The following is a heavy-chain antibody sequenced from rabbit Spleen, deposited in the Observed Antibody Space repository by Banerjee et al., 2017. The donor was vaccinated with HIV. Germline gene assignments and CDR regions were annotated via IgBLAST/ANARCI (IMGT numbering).Heavy chain of an antibody. V-gene: IGHV1S40*01. Sequence: QSLEESAGGLVNPGGTLTLTCTVSGFSLNTYDMCWVRQAPGKGLEWIACINDGDSGSTYYARWANGRFTISKTSSTTVTLQMTSLTAADTATYFCARNYVNAFDPWGPGTLVTV. CDR3: ARNYVNAFDP. CDR1: GFSLNTYD. CDR2: INDGDSGST. J-gene: IGHJ2*01. D-gene: IGHD1-1*01.